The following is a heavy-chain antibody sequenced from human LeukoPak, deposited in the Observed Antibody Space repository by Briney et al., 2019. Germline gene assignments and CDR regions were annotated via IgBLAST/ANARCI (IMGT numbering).Heavy chain of an antibody. J-gene: IGHJ6*03. CDR1: GGSISSGSYY. Sequence: SQTLSLTCTVSGGSISSGSYYWSWIRQPAGKGLEWIGRIYTSGSTNYNPSLKSRVSISVDTSKNQFSLKLSPVTAADTAVYYCARGVDYYDSSGYSYYYYYMDVWGKGTTVTVSS. CDR2: IYTSGST. D-gene: IGHD3-22*01. V-gene: IGHV4-61*02. CDR3: ARGVDYYDSSGYSYYYYYMDV.